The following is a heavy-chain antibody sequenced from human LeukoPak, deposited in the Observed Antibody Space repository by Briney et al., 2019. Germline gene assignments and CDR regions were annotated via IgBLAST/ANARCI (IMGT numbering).Heavy chain of an antibody. CDR3: ARDRAYFDY. J-gene: IGHJ4*02. V-gene: IGHV3-7*01. CDR1: AFTFSSYW. Sequence: PGGSLRLSCVASAFTFSSYWMSWVRQAPGKGLEWVANIKQDGSEKYYVDSVKGGFTISRDNAKNSLYLQMNSLRAEDTAVYYCARDRAYFDYWGQGTLVTVSS. D-gene: IGHD3-10*01. CDR2: IKQDGSEK.